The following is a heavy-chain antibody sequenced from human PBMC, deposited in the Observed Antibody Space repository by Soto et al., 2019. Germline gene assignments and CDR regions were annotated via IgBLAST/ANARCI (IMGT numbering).Heavy chain of an antibody. CDR1: GYTLTSYA. J-gene: IGHJ4*02. D-gene: IGHD3-10*01. CDR2: INAGNGNT. CDR3: ARQGPRVVHDY. V-gene: IGHV1-3*01. Sequence: GASVKVSCKDSGYTLTSYAMHWVRQAPGQRLEWMGWINAGNGNTKYSQKFQGRVTITRDTSASTAYMELSSLRSEDTAVYYCARQGPRVVHDYWGQGTLVTVSS.